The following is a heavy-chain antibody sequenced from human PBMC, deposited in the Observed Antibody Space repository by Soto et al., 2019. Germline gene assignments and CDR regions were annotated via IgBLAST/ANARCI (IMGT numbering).Heavy chain of an antibody. CDR2: ISYDGSNK. J-gene: IGHJ4*02. CDR3: ANRSAFDY. D-gene: IGHD2-15*01. V-gene: IGHV3-30*18. CDR1: GFTFSSYG. Sequence: PGGSLRLSCAASGFTFSSYGMHWVRQAPGKGLEWVAVISYDGSNKYYADSVKGRFTISRDNSKNTLYLQMNSLRAEDTAVYYCANRSAFDYWGQGTLRTISS.